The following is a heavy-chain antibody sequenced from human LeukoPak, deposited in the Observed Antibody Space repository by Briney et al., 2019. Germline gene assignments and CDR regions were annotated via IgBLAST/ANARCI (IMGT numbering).Heavy chain of an antibody. D-gene: IGHD3-10*01. J-gene: IGHJ5*02. CDR2: ISSSSSYI. CDR3: ASGPLWFGDS. V-gene: IGHV3-21*01. Sequence: GGSLRLSCAASGFTFSTYIMTWVRQAPGKGLEWVSSISSSSSYIYYADSVKGRFTISRDNAKNSLYLQMNSLRAEDTAVYYCASGPLWFGDSWGQGTLVTVSS. CDR1: GFTFSTYI.